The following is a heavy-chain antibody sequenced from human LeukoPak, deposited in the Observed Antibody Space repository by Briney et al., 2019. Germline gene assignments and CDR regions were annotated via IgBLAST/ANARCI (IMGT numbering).Heavy chain of an antibody. D-gene: IGHD3-3*01. CDR1: GFTFSSYA. CDR2: ISGSGGST. V-gene: IGHV3-23*01. CDR3: AKGPLLFNLAAPNNWFDP. J-gene: IGHJ5*02. Sequence: PGGSLRLSCAASGFTFSSYAMSWVRQAPGKGLEWVSAISGSGGSTYYADSVKGRFTISRDNSKSTLYLQMNSLRAEDTAVYYCAKGPLLFNLAAPNNWFDPWGQGTLVTVSS.